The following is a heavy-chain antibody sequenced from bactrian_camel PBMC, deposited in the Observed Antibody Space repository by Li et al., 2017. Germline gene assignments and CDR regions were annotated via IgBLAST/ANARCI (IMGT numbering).Heavy chain of an antibody. V-gene: IGHV3S55*01. J-gene: IGHJ4*01. Sequence: QVQLVESGGGSVQAGGSLRLSCAASGFTLSRYPMACFRQAPGREREGVAALDSVGMTKYADSVKGRFTISKDNAKNTLYLQMNSLKPEDTAMYYCAANQGGIGWLVLLRAGSYNDWGQGTQVTVS. CDR2: LDSVGMT. CDR3: AANQGGIGWLVLLRAGSYND. CDR1: GFTLSRYP. D-gene: IGHD3*01.